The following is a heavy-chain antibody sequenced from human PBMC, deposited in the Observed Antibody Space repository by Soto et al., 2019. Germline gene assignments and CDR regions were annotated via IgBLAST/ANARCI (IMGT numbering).Heavy chain of an antibody. J-gene: IGHJ6*02. CDR3: ARGGYCSSTGCYTSYYYYGMDV. CDR2: ISSSSSTI. V-gene: IGHV3-48*02. Sequence: EVQLVESGGGLVQPGGSLRLSCAASGFTFSSYSMNWVRQAPGKGLEWVSYISSSSSTIYYADSVKGRFTISRDNAKNSLYLQMNSLRDEDTAVYYCARGGYCSSTGCYTSYYYYGMDVWGQGTTVTVSS. CDR1: GFTFSSYS. D-gene: IGHD2-2*02.